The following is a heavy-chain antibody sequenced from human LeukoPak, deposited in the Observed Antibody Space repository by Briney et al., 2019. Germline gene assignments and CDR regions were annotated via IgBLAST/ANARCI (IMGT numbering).Heavy chain of an antibody. CDR2: IGPSGTTI. D-gene: IGHD6-19*01. J-gene: IGHJ4*02. CDR1: GFTFSSYA. V-gene: IGHV3-48*03. Sequence: GGSLRLSCVASGFTFSSYAINWVRQAPGRGLEWVSYIGPSGTTIYYADSVKGRFTISRDNSKNSLYLQMNSLRTEDTALYYCAKGNSIAVSAFFDYWGQGTLVTVSS. CDR3: AKGNSIAVSAFFDY.